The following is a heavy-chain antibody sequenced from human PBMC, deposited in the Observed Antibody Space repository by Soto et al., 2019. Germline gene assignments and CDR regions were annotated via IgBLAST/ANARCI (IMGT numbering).Heavy chain of an antibody. CDR3: ARHHGPTTSENWFDP. V-gene: IGHV1-2*02. CDR2: TNPNSGGT. J-gene: IGHJ5*02. D-gene: IGHD5-12*01. CDR1: GYTFTGYY. Sequence: ASVKVSCKASGYTFTGYYMHWVRQAPGQGLEWMGWTNPNSGGTNYAQKFQGRVTMTTDTSTTTAYLELRSLRSDDTAVYYCARHHGPTTSENWFDPWGQGTLVTVSS.